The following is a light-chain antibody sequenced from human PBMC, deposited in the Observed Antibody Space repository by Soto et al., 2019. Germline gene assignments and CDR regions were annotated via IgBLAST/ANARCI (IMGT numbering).Light chain of an antibody. CDR3: QQRTNWLT. J-gene: IGKJ3*01. CDR2: DAS. V-gene: IGKV3-11*01. Sequence: EIVLTQSPATLSLSPGERATLSCRASQNVSTYLAWYQQKPGQAPRLLIYDASNRATGIPARFSGSGSGTDFTLTISSLEPEDCAVYYRQQRTNWLTFGPGTKVDIK. CDR1: QNVSTY.